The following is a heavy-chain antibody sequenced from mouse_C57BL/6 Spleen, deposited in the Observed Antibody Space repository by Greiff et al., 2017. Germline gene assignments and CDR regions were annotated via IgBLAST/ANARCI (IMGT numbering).Heavy chain of an antibody. J-gene: IGHJ4*01. D-gene: IGHD2-5*01. CDR1: GYTFTDYY. Sequence: VQLQQSGPVLVKPGASVKMSCKASGYTFTDYYMNWVKQSHGKSLEWIGVINPYNGGTSYNQKFKGKATLTVDKSSSTAYMELNSLTSEDSAVYYCAREGSNYDAMDYWGQGTSVTVSS. CDR3: AREGSNYDAMDY. V-gene: IGHV1-19*01. CDR2: INPYNGGT.